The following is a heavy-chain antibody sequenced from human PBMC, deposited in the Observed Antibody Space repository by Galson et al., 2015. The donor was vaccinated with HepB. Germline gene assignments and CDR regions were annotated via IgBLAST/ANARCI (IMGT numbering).Heavy chain of an antibody. J-gene: IGHJ4*02. Sequence: SLRLSCAASGFTFSSFEMNWVRQAPGKGLEWVSYISGSDNMIFYADSAKGRFTISRDNAKNSLYLQMNSLRAEDTAVYYCARAARFESSGYYYFEQWGQGTLVTVSS. CDR3: ARAARFESSGYYYFEQ. D-gene: IGHD3-22*01. CDR2: ISGSDNMI. V-gene: IGHV3-48*03. CDR1: GFTFSSFE.